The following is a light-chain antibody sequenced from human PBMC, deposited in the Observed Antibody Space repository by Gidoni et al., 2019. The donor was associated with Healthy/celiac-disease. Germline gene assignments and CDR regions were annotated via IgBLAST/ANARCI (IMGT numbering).Light chain of an antibody. CDR2: KAS. Sequence: DIQMTQSPSTLSASVGDRVTITCRASQSISSWLAWYQQKPGKAPKLLIYKASSLESGVPSRFSGGGSGTEFTLTISSLQPDDFATYYCRQYTFGQGTKLEIK. J-gene: IGKJ2*01. CDR3: RQYT. CDR1: QSISSW. V-gene: IGKV1-5*03.